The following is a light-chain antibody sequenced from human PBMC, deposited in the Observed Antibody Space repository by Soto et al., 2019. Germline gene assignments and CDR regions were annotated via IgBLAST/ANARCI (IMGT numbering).Light chain of an antibody. V-gene: IGLV4-69*01. Sequence: QSVLTQSPSASASLGASVNLTCTLSSGHRSFDIAWHQQQPEKGPRYLMKVYSDGSHTKGDGIPDRFLGSSSGAERYLTISSVQSEDESDYYCQSWGSDMVFGGGTKLTVL. J-gene: IGLJ2*01. CDR2: VYSDGSH. CDR1: SGHRSFD. CDR3: QSWGSDMV.